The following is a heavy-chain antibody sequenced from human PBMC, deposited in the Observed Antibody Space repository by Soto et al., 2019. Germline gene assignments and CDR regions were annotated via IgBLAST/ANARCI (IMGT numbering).Heavy chain of an antibody. D-gene: IGHD5-18*01. CDR2: IYSGGSA. J-gene: IGHJ4*02. Sequence: EVQLVESGGGLVQPGGSLRLSCAASGFTVSSNYMNWVRQAPGKGLEWVSVIYSGGSAYYADSVKGRFTISRDNSKNTLYLQMNSPRAEDPAVYYCARRGYSYGGGYFDYWGQGTLVTVSS. V-gene: IGHV3-66*04. CDR3: ARRGYSYGGGYFDY. CDR1: GFTVSSNY.